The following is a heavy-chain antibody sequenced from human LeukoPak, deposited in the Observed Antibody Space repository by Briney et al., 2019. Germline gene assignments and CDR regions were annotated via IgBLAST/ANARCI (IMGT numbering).Heavy chain of an antibody. V-gene: IGHV3-23*01. CDR3: AKDRDYGDYVGAFDI. CDR1: GFTFSSYA. J-gene: IGHJ3*02. Sequence: PGGSLRLSCAASGFTFSSYAMSWVRQAPGKGLEWVSAISGSGGSTYYADSVRGRFTISRDNSKNTLYLQMNSLRAEDTAVYYCAKDRDYGDYVGAFDIWGQGTMVTVSS. D-gene: IGHD4-17*01. CDR2: ISGSGGST.